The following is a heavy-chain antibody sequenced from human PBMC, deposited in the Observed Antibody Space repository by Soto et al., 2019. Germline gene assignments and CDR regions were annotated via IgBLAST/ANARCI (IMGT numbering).Heavy chain of an antibody. CDR2: ISYDGSNK. CDR3: ARTPTYYYGSGSYVY. CDR1: GFTFSSYA. J-gene: IGHJ4*02. D-gene: IGHD3-10*01. Sequence: LRLSCAASGFTFSSYAMHWVRQAPGKGLEWVAVISYDGSNKYYADSVKGRFTISRDDSKNTLYLQMNSLRAEDTAVYYCARTPTYYYGSGSYVYWGQGTLVTVSS. V-gene: IGHV3-30-3*01.